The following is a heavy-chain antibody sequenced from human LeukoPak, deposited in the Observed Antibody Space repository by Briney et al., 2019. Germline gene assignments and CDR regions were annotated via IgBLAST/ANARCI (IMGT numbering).Heavy chain of an antibody. CDR3: ARASEAAAVGFDY. Sequence: SETLSLTCTVSGGSISSSPYYWGWIRQPPGKGLEWIGSIYYSGSTYYNPSLKSRVTISVDTSKNQFSLKLSSVTAADTAVYYCARASEAAAVGFDYWGQGTLVTVSS. CDR1: GGSISSSPYY. CDR2: IYYSGST. D-gene: IGHD6-13*01. V-gene: IGHV4-39*01. J-gene: IGHJ4*02.